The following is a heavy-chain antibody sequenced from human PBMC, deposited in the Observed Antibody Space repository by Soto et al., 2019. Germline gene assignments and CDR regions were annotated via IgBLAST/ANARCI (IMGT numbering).Heavy chain of an antibody. CDR2: ISSSSSTI. Sequence: GGSLRLSCAASGFTFSSYSMNWVRQAPGKGLEWVSYISSSSSTIYYADSVKGRFTISRDNAKNSLYLQMNSLRAEDTAVYYCARCGSYYDSSPPGGWLDPWGQGTLVTVSS. J-gene: IGHJ5*02. CDR1: GFTFSSYS. D-gene: IGHD3-22*01. V-gene: IGHV3-48*01. CDR3: ARCGSYYDSSPPGGWLDP.